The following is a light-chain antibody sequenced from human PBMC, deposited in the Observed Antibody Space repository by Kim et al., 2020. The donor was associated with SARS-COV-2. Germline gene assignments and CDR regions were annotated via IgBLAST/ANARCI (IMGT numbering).Light chain of an antibody. J-gene: IGKJ3*01. CDR2: KVS. CDR3: MQGTHWPFT. V-gene: IGKV2-30*01. CDR1: HSLVYRDRKSY. Sequence: PASISCRSRHSLVYRDRKSYLKWFHQRPGQSPRRLIYKVSTRYPGVPDRFSGSGSGTDFTLHISRVEAEDVGVYYCMQGTHWPFTFGPGTKVDIK.